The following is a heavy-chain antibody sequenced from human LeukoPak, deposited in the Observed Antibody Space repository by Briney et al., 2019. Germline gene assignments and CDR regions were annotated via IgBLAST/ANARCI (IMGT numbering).Heavy chain of an antibody. V-gene: IGHV3-53*01. D-gene: IGHD4/OR15-4a*01. CDR2: LYSGGGA. CDR1: GISVGSNY. CDR3: ALDDYTIRVPQFRY. J-gene: IGHJ1*01. Sequence: PGGSLRLSCAVSGISVGSNYMTWVRQAPGKGLEWVSVLYSGGGAYYADSVRGRFTISRDITKKSFYLQMNTLRAEDTAVYYCALDDYTIRVPQFRYWGQGTRVTVSS.